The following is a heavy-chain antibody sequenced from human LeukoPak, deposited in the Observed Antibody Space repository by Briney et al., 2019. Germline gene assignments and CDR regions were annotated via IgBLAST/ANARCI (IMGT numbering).Heavy chain of an antibody. D-gene: IGHD3-10*01. V-gene: IGHV4-59*01. CDR3: ARGKGGSGSFYYYGMDV. CDR1: GGSISSYY. Sequence: PSETLSLTCTVSGGSISSYYWSWIRQPPGKGLEWIGYIYYSGSTNYNPSLKSRVTISVDTSKNQFSLKLSSVTAADTAAYYCARGKGGSGSFYYYGMDVWGQGTTVTVSS. CDR2: IYYSGST. J-gene: IGHJ6*02.